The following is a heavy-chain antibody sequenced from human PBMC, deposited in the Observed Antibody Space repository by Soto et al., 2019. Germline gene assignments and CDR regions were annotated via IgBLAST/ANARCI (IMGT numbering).Heavy chain of an antibody. Sequence: SETVSLTCSVSVYSIRSGYYWGWVRQAPGKGLEWLGSVYHNGIMFHNPSFQSRVTISVDTSKNQFSLNLRSVTAADTAVYYCAALWLRELALNYGGHGTLVTVS. V-gene: IGHV4-38-2*02. D-gene: IGHD3-10*01. J-gene: IGHJ4*01. CDR3: AALWLRELALNY. CDR1: VYSIRSGYY. CDR2: VYHNGIM.